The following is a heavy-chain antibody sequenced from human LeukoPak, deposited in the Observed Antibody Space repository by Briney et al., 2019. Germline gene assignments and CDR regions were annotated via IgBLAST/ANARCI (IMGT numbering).Heavy chain of an antibody. Sequence: PGGSLRLSCAASGFTFSSYAMSWVRQAPGKGLERVSAISGSGGSTYYADSVKGRFIISREDAKNSLYLQMNSLRGGDTAVYFCARENVLAVAAKDYYYGMDVWGQGTTVTVSS. V-gene: IGHV3-23*01. CDR3: ARENVLAVAAKDYYYGMDV. D-gene: IGHD6-19*01. CDR1: GFTFSSYA. CDR2: ISGSGGST. J-gene: IGHJ6*02.